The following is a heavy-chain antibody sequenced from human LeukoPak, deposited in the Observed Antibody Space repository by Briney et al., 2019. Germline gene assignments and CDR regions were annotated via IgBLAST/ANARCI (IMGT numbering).Heavy chain of an antibody. Sequence: PGGSMRLSCAASGFTFSNYWMHWVRQAPGKGLVWVSRINNDGSSTIYADSVKGRFTISRDNAKNTLYLEMNGLRAGDTAVYYCARWGKHDDNDMDHWGQGTLVTVSS. CDR2: INNDGSST. J-gene: IGHJ4*02. D-gene: IGHD3-16*01. CDR1: GFTFSNYW. CDR3: ARWGKHDDNDMDH. V-gene: IGHV3-74*01.